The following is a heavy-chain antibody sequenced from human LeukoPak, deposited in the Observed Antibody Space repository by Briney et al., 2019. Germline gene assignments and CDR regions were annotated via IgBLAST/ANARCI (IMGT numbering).Heavy chain of an antibody. V-gene: IGHV4-31*03. CDR3: ARGGYCSGGSCYSPSVTT. Sequence: SETLSLTCTLSGGSISRGGYYWSWLRQHPGKGLEWIGYIYHSGNTYYNPSLKSRVTISVDTSKNQFSLKLSFVTAADTAVYYCARGGYCSGGSCYSPSVTTWGQGTLVTVSS. CDR1: GGSISRGGYY. CDR2: IYHSGNT. D-gene: IGHD2-15*01. J-gene: IGHJ5*02.